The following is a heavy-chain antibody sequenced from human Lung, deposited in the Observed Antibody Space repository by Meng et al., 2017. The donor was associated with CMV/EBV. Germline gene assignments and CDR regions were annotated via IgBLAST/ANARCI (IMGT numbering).Heavy chain of an antibody. CDR2: IYHSGST. J-gene: IGHJ4*02. CDR1: GGALSSRNW. CDR3: ARVGAYCGGDCYHPR. V-gene: IGHV4-4*02. D-gene: IGHD2-21*02. Sequence: VQLHESGPALRKPSGTLARTVAVPGGALSSRNWWSWVRPPPGKGLEWIGEIYHSGSTNYNPSLKSRVTISVDESKNQFSLRLSSVTAADTAVYYCARVGAYCGGDCYHPRWGQGTLVTVSS.